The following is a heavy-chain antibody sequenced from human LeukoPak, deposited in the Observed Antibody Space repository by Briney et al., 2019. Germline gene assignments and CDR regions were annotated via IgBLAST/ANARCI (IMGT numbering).Heavy chain of an antibody. J-gene: IGHJ4*02. V-gene: IGHV1-69*01. Sequence: GSAVKVSCKASGGTFSNNALSWVRQATGQGREGMGGIIPVLGAANYAQKFQGSVTITADESTSTAYMELSGLRSEDTAMYYCASSVGATSWADRGQGTLVTVSS. CDR3: ASSVGATSWAD. CDR2: IIPVLGAA. CDR1: GGTFSNNA. D-gene: IGHD1-26*01.